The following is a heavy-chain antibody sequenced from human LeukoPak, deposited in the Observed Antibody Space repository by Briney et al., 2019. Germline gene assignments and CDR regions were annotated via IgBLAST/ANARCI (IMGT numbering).Heavy chain of an antibody. J-gene: IGHJ4*02. V-gene: IGHV1-69*05. D-gene: IGHD5-24*01. CDR2: IIPIFGTA. Sequence: GASVKVSCKASGGTFSSYAISWVRQAPGQGLEWMGRIIPIFGTANYAQKFQGRVTITTDESTSTAYMELSSLRSEDTVVYYCASTGDGYNKDYWGQGTLVTVSS. CDR1: GGTFSSYA. CDR3: ASTGDGYNKDY.